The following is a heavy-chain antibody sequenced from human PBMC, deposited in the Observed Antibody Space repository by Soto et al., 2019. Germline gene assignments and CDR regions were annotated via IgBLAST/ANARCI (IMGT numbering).Heavy chain of an antibody. J-gene: IGHJ3*02. CDR1: GFTFSSYA. D-gene: IGHD3-3*01. CDR3: AKDSYDFWSGYLDAFDI. Sequence: GGSLRLSCAASGFTFSSYAMSWVRQAPGKGLEWVSAISGSGGSTYYADSVKGRFTISRDNSKNTLYLQMNSLRAEDTAVYYCAKDSYDFWSGYLDAFDIWGQGTMVTVSS. CDR2: ISGSGGST. V-gene: IGHV3-23*01.